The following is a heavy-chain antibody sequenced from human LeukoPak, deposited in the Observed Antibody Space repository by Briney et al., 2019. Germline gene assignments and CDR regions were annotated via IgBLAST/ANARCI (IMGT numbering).Heavy chain of an antibody. D-gene: IGHD5-18*01. CDR1: GGSISSGGYS. J-gene: IGHJ6*02. Sequence: PSQTLSLTCAVSGGSISSGGYSWSWIRQPPGKGLEWIGYIYHSGSTYYNPSLKSRVTISVDRSKNQFSLKLSSVTAADTAVYYCASGPDGGYSYGYYYYGMDVWGQGTTVTVSS. CDR2: IYHSGST. V-gene: IGHV4-30-2*01. CDR3: ASGPDGGYSYGYYYYGMDV.